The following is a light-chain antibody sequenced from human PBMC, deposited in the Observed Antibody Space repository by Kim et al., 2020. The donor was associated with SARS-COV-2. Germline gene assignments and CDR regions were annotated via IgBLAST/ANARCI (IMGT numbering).Light chain of an antibody. CDR1: RSDVGGYNY. CDR2: DVS. Sequence: QSITISCTGNRSDVGGYNYVSWDQQHPGKAPKRMIYDVSNRASGVSNRFSGSKSGNTASLTISGLQAEDEADYYCSSYTSSSTLYVFGTGTKVTVL. V-gene: IGLV2-14*03. CDR3: SSYTSSSTLYV. J-gene: IGLJ1*01.